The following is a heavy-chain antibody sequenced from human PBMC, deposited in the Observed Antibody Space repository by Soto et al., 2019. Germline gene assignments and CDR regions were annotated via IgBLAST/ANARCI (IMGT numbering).Heavy chain of an antibody. V-gene: IGHV4-31*03. CDR2: IYYSGST. J-gene: IGHJ4*02. Sequence: SETLSLTCTVSGGSISSGGYYWSWIRQHPGKGLERIGYIYYSGSTYYNPSLKSRVTISVDTSKNQFSLKLSSVTAADTAVYYCARRYGGNFDYWGQGTLVTVSS. D-gene: IGHD2-15*01. CDR1: GGSISSGGYY. CDR3: ARRYGGNFDY.